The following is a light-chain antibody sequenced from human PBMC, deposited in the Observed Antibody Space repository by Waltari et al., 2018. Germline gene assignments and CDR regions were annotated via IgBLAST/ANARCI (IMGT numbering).Light chain of an antibody. Sequence: DIQMTQSPSTLSASIGDRVTITCRASQNISRWLAWYQQKPGKAPNLLIYKTSSLQSGVPSKFSGSGSRTEFTLTISSLQPEDFATYYCQQYSTYSLWAFGQGTKVEIK. CDR3: QQYSTYSLWA. CDR1: QNISRW. J-gene: IGKJ1*01. V-gene: IGKV1-5*03. CDR2: KTS.